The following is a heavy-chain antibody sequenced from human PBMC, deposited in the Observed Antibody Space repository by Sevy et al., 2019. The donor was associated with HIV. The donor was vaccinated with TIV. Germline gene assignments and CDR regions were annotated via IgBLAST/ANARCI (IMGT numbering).Heavy chain of an antibody. D-gene: IGHD2-2*01. Sequence: SETLSLTCTVSGGSISSYYWSWIQQPPGKGLEWIGYIYYSGSTNYNPSLKSRVTISVDTSKNQFSLKLSSVTAADTAVYYCARAEEYCSSTSCYFWFDPWGQGTLVTVSS. V-gene: IGHV4-59*01. J-gene: IGHJ5*02. CDR1: GGSISSYY. CDR2: IYYSGST. CDR3: ARAEEYCSSTSCYFWFDP.